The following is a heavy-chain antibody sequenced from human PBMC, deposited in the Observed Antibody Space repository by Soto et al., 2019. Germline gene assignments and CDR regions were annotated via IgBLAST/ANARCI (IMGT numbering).Heavy chain of an antibody. J-gene: IGHJ4*02. V-gene: IGHV3-48*01. CDR1: GFTFSSYS. CDR3: ARVVISGSYLEY. Sequence: EVQLVESGGGLVQPGGSLRLSCAASGFTFSSYSMNWVRQAPGKGLEWVSYISSSSSTIYYADSVKGRFTISRDNAKNSLYLPMNSLRAEESAVYYCARVVISGSYLEYWGQGTLVTVSS. CDR2: ISSSSSTI. D-gene: IGHD1-26*01.